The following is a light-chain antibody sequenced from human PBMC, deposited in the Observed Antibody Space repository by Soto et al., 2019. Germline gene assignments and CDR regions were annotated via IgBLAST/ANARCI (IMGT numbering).Light chain of an antibody. Sequence: EIVMTQSPATLPVSPGERATLSCRASQSVSSNLAWYQQKPGQAPGLLIYGASTRATGIPARFSGSGSGTEFTLTISSLQSEDFAVYYCQQYNNWLGTFGQGTKV. CDR3: QQYNNWLGT. J-gene: IGKJ1*01. CDR2: GAS. CDR1: QSVSSN. V-gene: IGKV3-15*01.